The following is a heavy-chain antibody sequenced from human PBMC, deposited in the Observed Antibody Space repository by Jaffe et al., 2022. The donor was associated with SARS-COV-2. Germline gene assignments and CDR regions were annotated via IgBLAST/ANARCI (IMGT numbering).Heavy chain of an antibody. D-gene: IGHD4-17*01. Sequence: EVQLVESGGGLVKPGGSLRLSCAASGFTFSSYSMNWVRQAPGKGLEWVSSISSSSSYIYYADSVKGRFTISRDNAKNSLYLQMNSLRAEDTAVYYCARDRSTVVTTIDYWGQGTLVTVSS. CDR1: GFTFSSYS. V-gene: IGHV3-21*01. CDR3: ARDRSTVVTTIDY. CDR2: ISSSSSYI. J-gene: IGHJ4*02.